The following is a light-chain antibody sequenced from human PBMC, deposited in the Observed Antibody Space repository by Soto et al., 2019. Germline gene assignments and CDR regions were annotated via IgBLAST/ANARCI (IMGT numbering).Light chain of an antibody. CDR3: SSFTGAYTFV. Sequence: QSALTQPASVSGSPGRSIAISCTGTSSDIGAYNYVSWYQQHPGKAPKLLLSEVSNRPSGVSDRFSGSKSGNTASLTISGLQAEDEADYYCSSFTGAYTFVFGTGTKVTVL. CDR2: EVS. V-gene: IGLV2-14*01. CDR1: SSDIGAYNY. J-gene: IGLJ1*01.